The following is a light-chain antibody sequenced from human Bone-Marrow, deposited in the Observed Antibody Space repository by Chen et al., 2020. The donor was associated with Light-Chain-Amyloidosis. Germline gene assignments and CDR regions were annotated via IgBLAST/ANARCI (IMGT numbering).Light chain of an antibody. V-gene: IGLV2-14*03. Sequence: QSALTQPASVSGSPGQSITISCTGTSSDVGGYNYVSWYQQHPGTAPKLVIFDVSYRPSGISNRFSGSKSGTPASLTISGLQAEDEADYYCSSYTRSSTWLFGGGTRLTVL. J-gene: IGLJ3*02. CDR1: SSDVGGYNY. CDR2: DVS. CDR3: SSYTRSSTWL.